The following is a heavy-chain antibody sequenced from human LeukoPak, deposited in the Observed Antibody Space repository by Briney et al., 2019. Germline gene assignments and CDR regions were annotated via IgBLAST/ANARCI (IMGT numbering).Heavy chain of an antibody. V-gene: IGHV3-23*01. CDR1: GFTLSSYA. CDR3: AKYYYDSSGYPYYFDY. CDR2: LGISGDYA. Sequence: GGSLRLSCVASGFTLSSYAMSWVRQAPGKGLQWVSSLGISGDYAWYAGSVKGRFSISRDSSKNTLYLQMNSLRAEDTAVYYCAKYYYDSSGYPYYFDYWGQGTLVTVSS. J-gene: IGHJ4*02. D-gene: IGHD3-22*01.